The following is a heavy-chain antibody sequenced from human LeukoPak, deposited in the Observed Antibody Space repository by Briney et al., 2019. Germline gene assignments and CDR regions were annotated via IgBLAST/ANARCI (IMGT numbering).Heavy chain of an antibody. CDR2: ISDSGGTT. CDR1: GFTLSIYA. V-gene: IGHV3-23*01. J-gene: IGHJ4*02. Sequence: PVGSLRLSCAASGFTLSIYAMTWVRRAPGKGPECVSKISDSGGTTKYADSAKGRFTISRDNSKNTLYLQMHSLRAEDTAVYYCAKNFDSGSYYPNWGQGTLVTVSS. D-gene: IGHD3-10*01. CDR3: AKNFDSGSYYPN.